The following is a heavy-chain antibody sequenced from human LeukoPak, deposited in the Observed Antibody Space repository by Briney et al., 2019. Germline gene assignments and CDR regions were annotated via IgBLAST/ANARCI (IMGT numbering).Heavy chain of an antibody. CDR1: GYTFTSYD. J-gene: IGHJ6*02. CDR2: MNPNSGNT. V-gene: IGHV1-8*01. Sequence: SVKVSCKASGYTFTSYDINWVRQATGQGLEWMGWMNPNSGNTGYAQKFQGRVTMTRNTSISTAYMELSSLKSEDTAVYYCARFFRQQLVLGYYYYGMDVWGQGTTVTVSS. D-gene: IGHD6-6*01. CDR3: ARFFRQQLVLGYYYYGMDV.